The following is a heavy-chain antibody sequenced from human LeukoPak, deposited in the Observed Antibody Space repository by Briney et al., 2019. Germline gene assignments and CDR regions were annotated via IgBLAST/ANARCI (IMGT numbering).Heavy chain of an antibody. D-gene: IGHD7-27*01. CDR1: GGSISSGDYY. J-gene: IGHJ4*02. CDR2: IYYSGST. V-gene: IGHV4-30-4*08. CDR3: ALLGIDNRSDVDY. Sequence: SETLSLTCTVSGGSISSGDYYWSWIRQPPGKGLEWIGYIYYSGSTYYNPSLKSRVTISVDTSKNQFSLKLSSVTAADTAVYYCALLGIDNRSDVDYWGQGTLVTVSS.